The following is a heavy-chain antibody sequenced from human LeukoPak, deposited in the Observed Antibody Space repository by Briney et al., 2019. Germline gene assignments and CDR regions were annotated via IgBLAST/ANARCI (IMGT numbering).Heavy chain of an antibody. CDR1: GYSFTSYW. Sequence: GESLKISCKGSGYSFTSYWIGWVRQMPGKGLEWMGIIYPGDSDTRYSPSFQGQVTISADKSISTAYLQWSSLKASDTAMYYCARSRAHTFAHDAFDIWGQGTMVTVSS. V-gene: IGHV5-51*01. J-gene: IGHJ3*02. CDR2: IYPGDSDT. CDR3: ARSRAHTFAHDAFDI. D-gene: IGHD4/OR15-4a*01.